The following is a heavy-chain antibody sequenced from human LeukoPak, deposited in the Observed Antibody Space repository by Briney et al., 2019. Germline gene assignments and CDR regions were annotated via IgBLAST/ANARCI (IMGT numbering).Heavy chain of an antibody. CDR3: ARLYYDILTGYDY. CDR2: ISSSSSYI. V-gene: IGHV3-21*01. D-gene: IGHD3-9*01. J-gene: IGHJ4*02. CDR1: GFTFSSYS. Sequence: PGGSQRLSCAASGFTFSSYSMNWVRQAPGKGLEWVSSISSSSSYIYYADSVKGRFTISRDNAKNSLYLQMNSLRAEDTAVYYCARLYYDILTGYDYWGQGTLVTVSS.